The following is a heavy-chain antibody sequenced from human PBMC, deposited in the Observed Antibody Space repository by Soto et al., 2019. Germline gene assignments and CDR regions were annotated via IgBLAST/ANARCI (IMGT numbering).Heavy chain of an antibody. Sequence: QLQLQESGPGLVKPSETLSLTCTVSGGSISSSSYYWGWIRQPPGKGLEWIGSIYYSGSTYYNPSLKSRVTISVDTSKNQFSLKLSSVTAADTVVYYCARGDEYYYGSGIFDYWGHGTLVTVSS. D-gene: IGHD3-10*01. CDR1: GGSISSSSYY. J-gene: IGHJ4*01. V-gene: IGHV4-39*01. CDR2: IYYSGST. CDR3: ARGDEYYYGSGIFDY.